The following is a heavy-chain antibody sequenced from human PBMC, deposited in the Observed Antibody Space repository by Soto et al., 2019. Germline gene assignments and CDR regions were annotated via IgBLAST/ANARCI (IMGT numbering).Heavy chain of an antibody. CDR2: ISAGGGGT. J-gene: IGHJ4*01. D-gene: IGHD1-26*01. CDR1: GFTLTRSA. V-gene: IGHV3-23*01. Sequence: PGGSLRLSCAGSGFTLTRSAVSWVRQAPGKGLEWVSGISAGGGGTYYADSVKGRFTISRDVAKNTVYLQMNGLRVEDTAAYYSAKDVGQRVEPFDY. CDR3: AKDVGQRVEPFDY.